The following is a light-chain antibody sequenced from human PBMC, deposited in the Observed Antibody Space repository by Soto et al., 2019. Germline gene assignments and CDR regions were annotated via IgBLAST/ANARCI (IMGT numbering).Light chain of an antibody. CDR3: CSYTSFSTYV. CDR1: SIDVGATNH. J-gene: IGLJ1*01. V-gene: IGLV2-14*03. Sequence: QSVLTQPASVSGSPGQSITISCSGTSIDVGATNHASWYLQHPGEAPKLIMYDVSNRLSGVSDRFFGSKADNTATLTVSGLQAEDEADYYCCSYTSFSTYVFGTGTKVTVL. CDR2: DVS.